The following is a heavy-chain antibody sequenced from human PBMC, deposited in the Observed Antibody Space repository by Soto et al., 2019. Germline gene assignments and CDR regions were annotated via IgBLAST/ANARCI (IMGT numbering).Heavy chain of an antibody. CDR3: ANQVVVAATLSHFDY. D-gene: IGHD2-15*01. Sequence: VQLLESGGGLVQPGGSLRLSCAASGFTFSSYAMSWVRQAPGKGLEWVSAISGSGGSTYYADSVKGRFTISRDNSKNALYLQMNSLRAEDTAVYYCANQVVVAATLSHFDYWGQGTLVTVSS. CDR2: ISGSGGST. V-gene: IGHV3-23*01. J-gene: IGHJ4*02. CDR1: GFTFSSYA.